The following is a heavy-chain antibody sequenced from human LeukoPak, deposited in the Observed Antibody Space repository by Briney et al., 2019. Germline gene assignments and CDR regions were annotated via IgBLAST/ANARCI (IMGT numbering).Heavy chain of an antibody. J-gene: IGHJ4*02. D-gene: IGHD6-6*01. CDR1: GGSISSYY. Sequence: SETLSLTCTVSGGSISSYYSSCIPHPPGKGLECIGYIYYSGSTNYIPSLKSRVTKSLDTSKKQFSLKLSSLTAADTPVYYSGRVDPDSSLTLEVFDYWGQGTLVTVSS. CDR2: IYYSGST. CDR3: GRVDPDSSLTLEVFDY. V-gene: IGHV4-59*01.